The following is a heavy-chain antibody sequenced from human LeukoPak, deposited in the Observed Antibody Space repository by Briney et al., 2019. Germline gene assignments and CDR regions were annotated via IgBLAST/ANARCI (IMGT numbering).Heavy chain of an antibody. V-gene: IGHV3-7*01. CDR2: INQDGGEK. CDR3: ATGRSCTTCYLPDY. Sequence: GGSLRLSCAASGFTFSSYWMSWVRQAPGKGLEWVANINQDGGEKYYVDSVKGRFTISRDNAKNSLYLQMNSLRAEDAAVYHCATGRSCTTCYLPDYWGQGTLVTVSS. D-gene: IGHD2-2*01. J-gene: IGHJ4*02. CDR1: GFTFSSYW.